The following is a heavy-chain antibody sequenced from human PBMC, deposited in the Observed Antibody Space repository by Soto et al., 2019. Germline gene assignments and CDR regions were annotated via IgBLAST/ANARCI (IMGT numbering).Heavy chain of an antibody. Sequence: GGSLRLSCAGSGFNFRSYELNSVRQAPGKGLACVSYISGSASTIYYADSVKGRFSISRDNAKNSLYLQMNSLRADDTAVYYCARLEKSGGYQADNWGQGTQVTVSS. D-gene: IGHD1-26*01. V-gene: IGHV3-48*03. CDR2: ISGSASTI. CDR3: ARLEKSGGYQADN. J-gene: IGHJ4*02. CDR1: GFNFRSYE.